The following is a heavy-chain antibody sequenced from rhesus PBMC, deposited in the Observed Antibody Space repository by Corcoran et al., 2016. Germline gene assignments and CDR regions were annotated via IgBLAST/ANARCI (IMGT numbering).Heavy chain of an antibody. Sequence: QVTLKESGPALVKPTQTLTLPCNFSGSSLSTRGMGVGWFRQPPGQALGWLASIDWNDEKYYRTSLKSRLTISKDTSKIQVVLRMTNMDPMDTATYFCARGSITSGTYGLDSWGQGVVVTVSS. CDR3: ARGSITSGTYGLDS. V-gene: IGHV2S1*01. CDR1: GSSLSTRGMG. D-gene: IGHD1-38*01. J-gene: IGHJ6*01. CDR2: IDWNDEK.